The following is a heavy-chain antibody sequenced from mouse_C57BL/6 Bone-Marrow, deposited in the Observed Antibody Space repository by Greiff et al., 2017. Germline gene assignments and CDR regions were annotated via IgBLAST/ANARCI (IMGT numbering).Heavy chain of an antibody. CDR2: IYPRSGNT. CDR3: ARRRYYGSSYAMDY. D-gene: IGHD1-1*01. CDR1: GYTFPSYG. V-gene: IGHV1-81*01. J-gene: IGHJ4*01. Sequence: VKLQESGAELARPGASVKLSCKASGYTFPSYGISWVKQRTGQGLEWIGEIYPRSGNTYYNEKFKGKATLTADKSSSTAYMELRSLTSEDSAVYFCARRRYYGSSYAMDYWGQGTSVTVSS.